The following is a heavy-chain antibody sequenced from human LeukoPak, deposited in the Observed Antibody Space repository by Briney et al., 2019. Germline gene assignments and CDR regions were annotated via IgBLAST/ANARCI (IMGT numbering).Heavy chain of an antibody. V-gene: IGHV1-18*01. CDR2: ISAHNGNT. D-gene: IGHD6-19*01. CDR1: GYTFTSYG. J-gene: IGHJ4*02. Sequence: ASVKVSCKASGYTFTSYGISWVRQAPGQGLEWMGWISAHNGNTNYAQKLQGRVTMTTDTSTSTAYMELRSLRSDDTAVYYCARVLGIAVAGTDFDYWGQGTLVTVSS. CDR3: ARVLGIAVAGTDFDY.